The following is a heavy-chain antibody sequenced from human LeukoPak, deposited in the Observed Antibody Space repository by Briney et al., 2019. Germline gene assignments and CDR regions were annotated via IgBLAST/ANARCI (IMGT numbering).Heavy chain of an antibody. D-gene: IGHD3-22*01. CDR2: IYYTGST. V-gene: IGHV4-59*01. J-gene: IGHJ2*01. CDR3: ARYYYDSSEAWRYYDL. Sequence: SETLSLTCTLSGGSISTYYWTWIRQPPGKGLEWIGYIYYTGSTNYNPSLKSRVTISVDTSKNQFPLKLSSVTAADTAVYYCARYYYDSSEAWRYYDLWGRGTLVTVSS. CDR1: GGSISTYY.